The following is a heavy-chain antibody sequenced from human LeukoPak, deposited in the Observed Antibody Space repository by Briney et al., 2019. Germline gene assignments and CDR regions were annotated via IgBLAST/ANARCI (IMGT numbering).Heavy chain of an antibody. Sequence: GGSLRLSCAASGFTFRNYWMHWVRQAPGKGLVWVSRINSDGSSISYPVSVKGRFTVSRDNAKNTLYLQMNSLRAEDTAVYYCVRDRWFDPWGQGTLVTVSS. V-gene: IGHV3-74*01. CDR3: VRDRWFDP. CDR1: GFTFRNYW. J-gene: IGHJ5*02. CDR2: INSDGSSI.